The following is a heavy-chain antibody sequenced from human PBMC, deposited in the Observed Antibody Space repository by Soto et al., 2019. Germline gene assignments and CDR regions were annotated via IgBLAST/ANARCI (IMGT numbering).Heavy chain of an antibody. D-gene: IGHD2-2*01. V-gene: IGHV1-3*01. CDR1: GYTFTSYA. CDR3: ARDPRYCSSTSCYPSTPFDY. Sequence: ASVKVSCKASGYTFTSYAMHWVRQAPGQRLEWMGWINAGNGNTKYSQKFQGRVTITRDTSASTAYMELSSLRSEDTAVYYCARDPRYCSSTSCYPSTPFDYWGQGTLVTVSS. J-gene: IGHJ4*02. CDR2: INAGNGNT.